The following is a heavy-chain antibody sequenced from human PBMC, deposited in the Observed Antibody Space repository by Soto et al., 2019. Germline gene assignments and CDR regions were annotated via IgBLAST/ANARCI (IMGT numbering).Heavy chain of an antibody. CDR3: ARRSSYMVAFQWFDP. CDR2: IIPIFGTA. CDR1: GGTFSSYA. D-gene: IGHD2-15*01. Sequence: QVQLVQSGAEGKNPGSSVKASCKASGGTFSSYAISWVRQAPGQGLEWMGGIIPIFGTANYAQRFQGRVTITADESTSTAYMELSSLRSEDTAVYYCARRSSYMVAFQWFDPWGQGTLVTVSS. V-gene: IGHV1-69*01. J-gene: IGHJ5*02.